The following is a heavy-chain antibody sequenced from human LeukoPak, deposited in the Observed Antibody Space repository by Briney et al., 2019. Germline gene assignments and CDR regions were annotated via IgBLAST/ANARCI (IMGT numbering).Heavy chain of an antibody. J-gene: IGHJ4*02. V-gene: IGHV1-24*01. CDR2: FDPEDGET. CDR3: ATGPTIVGAIVVSDY. CDR1: GYTLTELS. Sequence: ASVKVSCKVSGYTLTELSMHWVRQAPGKGLEWMGGFDPEDGETIYAQKFQGRVTMTEDTSTDTAYMELSSLRSEDTAVYYCATGPTIVGAIVVSDYWGQGTLVTVSS. D-gene: IGHD1-26*01.